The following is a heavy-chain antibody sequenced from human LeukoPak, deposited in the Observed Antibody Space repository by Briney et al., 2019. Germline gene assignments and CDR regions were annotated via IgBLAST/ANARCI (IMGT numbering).Heavy chain of an antibody. J-gene: IGHJ1*01. CDR1: GYTFTSYG. CDR3: ARDIVLMVYANKTAEYFQH. CDR2: TSAYNGNT. D-gene: IGHD2-8*01. V-gene: IGHV1-18*01. Sequence: ASVKVSCKASGYTFTSYGISWVRQAPGQGLEWMGWTSAYNGNTNYAQKLQGRVTMTADTSTSTAYMELRSLRSDDTAVYYCARDIVLMVYANKTAEYFQHWGQGTLVTVSS.